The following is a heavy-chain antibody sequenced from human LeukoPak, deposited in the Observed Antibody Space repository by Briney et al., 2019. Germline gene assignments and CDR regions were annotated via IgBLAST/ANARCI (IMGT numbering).Heavy chain of an antibody. CDR1: GYTFSSYG. CDR2: ISGYNGNT. J-gene: IGHJ4*02. V-gene: IGHV1-18*01. Sequence: ASVKVSCKAFGYTFSSYGISWVRQAPGQGLEGMGWISGYNGNTNYAQKLQGRVTMTTDTSTSTAYMDLRSLRSDDTAVYYCARAPLYGSCEYWGQGTLVTVSS. CDR3: ARAPLYGSCEY. D-gene: IGHD6-6*01.